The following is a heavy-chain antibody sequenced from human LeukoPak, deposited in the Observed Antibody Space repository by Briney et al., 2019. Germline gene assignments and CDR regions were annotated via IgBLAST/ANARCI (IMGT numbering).Heavy chain of an antibody. CDR2: IYYSGST. D-gene: IGHD4/OR15-4a*01. Sequence: SETLSLTCTVSGGSISSYYWSWIRQPPGKGLEWIGYIYYSGSTNYNPSLKSRVTISVDTSKNQFSLKLSSVTAADTAVYYCASLGTMHAFDIWGQGTMVTVSS. V-gene: IGHV4-59*01. CDR3: ASLGTMHAFDI. J-gene: IGHJ3*02. CDR1: GGSISSYY.